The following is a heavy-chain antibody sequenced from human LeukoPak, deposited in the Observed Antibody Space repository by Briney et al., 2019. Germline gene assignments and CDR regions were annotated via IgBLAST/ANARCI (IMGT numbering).Heavy chain of an antibody. J-gene: IGHJ5*02. CDR2: INSDGSST. CDR1: GFTFSSYW. CDR3: ARDFRDIVVVPAASGYNWFDP. V-gene: IGHV3-74*01. Sequence: GSLRLSCEASGFTFSSYWMHWVRQAPGKGLVWVSRINSDGSSTSYADSVKGRFTISRDNAKNTLYLQMNSLRAEDTAVYYCARDFRDIVVVPAASGYNWFDPWGQGTLVTVSS. D-gene: IGHD2-2*01.